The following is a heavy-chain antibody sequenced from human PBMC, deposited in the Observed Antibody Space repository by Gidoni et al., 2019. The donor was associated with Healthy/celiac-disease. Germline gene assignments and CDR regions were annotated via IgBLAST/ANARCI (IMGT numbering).Heavy chain of an antibody. CDR1: RFTFSSYA. CDR3: AKGYGYVAPDY. J-gene: IGHJ4*02. CDR2: ISGSGGST. D-gene: IGHD3-16*01. V-gene: IGHV3-23*01. Sequence: EVQLLESGGGLVQPGGSLRLSCEAPRFTFSSYAMSWLRQAPGKGLEWVSAISGSGGSTYYADSVKGRFTISRDNSKNTLYLQRNSLRAEDTAVYYCAKGYGYVAPDYWGQGTLVAVSS.